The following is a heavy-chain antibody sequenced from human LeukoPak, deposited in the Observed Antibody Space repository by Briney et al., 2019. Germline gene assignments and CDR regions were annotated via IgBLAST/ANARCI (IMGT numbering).Heavy chain of an antibody. J-gene: IGHJ4*02. CDR1: GGSFSGYY. CDR3: ARGRSTTVTTWYYFDY. V-gene: IGHV4-34*01. CDR2: INHSGST. Sequence: PSETLSLTCAVYGGSFSGYYWSWIRQPPGKGLEWIGEINHSGSTNCNPSLKSRVTISVDTSKNQFSLKLSSVTAADTAVYYCARGRSTTVTTWYYFDYWGQGTLVTVSS. D-gene: IGHD4-17*01.